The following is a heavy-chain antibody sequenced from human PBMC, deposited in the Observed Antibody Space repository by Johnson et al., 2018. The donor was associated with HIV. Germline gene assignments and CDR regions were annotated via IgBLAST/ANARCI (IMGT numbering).Heavy chain of an antibody. CDR1: EFNFNDPW. CDR2: IKSKTDGGTT. CDR3: TTDRVGSGSHDAFDI. J-gene: IGHJ3*02. V-gene: IGHV3-15*01. Sequence: VQLVESGGGLVEPGGSLRLSCVASEFNFNDPWMNWVRRAPGKGLEWVGRIKSKTDGGTTDYAAPVKGRFIISRDDSKNTLYLQMNSLKSEDTAVYYCTTDRVGSGSHDAFDIWGQGTMVTVSS. D-gene: IGHD1-26*01.